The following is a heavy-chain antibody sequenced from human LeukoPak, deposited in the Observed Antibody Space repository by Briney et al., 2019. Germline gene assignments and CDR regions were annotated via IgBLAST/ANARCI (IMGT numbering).Heavy chain of an antibody. Sequence: ASVKVSCKASGYTSTSYYMHWVRQAPGQGLEWMGIINPSGGSTSYAQKFQGRVTMTRDMSTSTDYMELSSLRSEDTAVYYCARDNSVEDTAWWFDPWGQGTLVTVSS. J-gene: IGHJ5*02. CDR3: ARDNSVEDTAWWFDP. D-gene: IGHD4-23*01. CDR1: GYTSTSYY. CDR2: INPSGGST. V-gene: IGHV1-46*01.